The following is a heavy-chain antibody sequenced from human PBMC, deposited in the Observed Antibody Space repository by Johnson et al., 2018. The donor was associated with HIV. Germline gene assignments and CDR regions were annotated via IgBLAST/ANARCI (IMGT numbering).Heavy chain of an antibody. CDR1: GFTFGGYT. Sequence: QVQLVESGGGVVQPGRSLRLSCAASGFTFGGYTMYWVRQAPGEGLEWLAIISSDGSDQYSTDSVKGRFTISRDNSQNTLFMQMNSLRIEDTAVYYCARGLHRVYAFDIWGQGTMVTVSS. CDR3: ARGLHRVYAFDI. J-gene: IGHJ3*02. CDR2: ISSDGSDQ. V-gene: IGHV3-30-3*01. D-gene: IGHD5/OR15-5a*01.